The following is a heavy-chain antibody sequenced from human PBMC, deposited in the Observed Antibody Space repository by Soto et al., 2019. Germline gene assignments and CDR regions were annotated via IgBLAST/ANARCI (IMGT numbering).Heavy chain of an antibody. V-gene: IGHV4-39*01. Sequence: SETLSLTCTVSGDSIRSSSYLGWILQPPVNGLDLIGIIYITGNTYYNPSLNSQVTISLYTSKNHFSLNVISLTAAYTAVYYCSRSSRYSQDVWGQRTTVIVSS. CDR1: GDSIRSSSY. J-gene: IGHJ6*02. D-gene: IGHD6-13*01. CDR3: SRSSRYSQDV. CDR2: IYITGNT.